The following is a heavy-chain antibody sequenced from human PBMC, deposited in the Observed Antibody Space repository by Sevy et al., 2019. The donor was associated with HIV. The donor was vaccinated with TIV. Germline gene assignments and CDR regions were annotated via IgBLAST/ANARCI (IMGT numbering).Heavy chain of an antibody. V-gene: IGHV3-30*03. D-gene: IGHD6-13*01. J-gene: IGHJ4*02. CDR1: GFTFSSHG. CDR3: ARDSGYSINWYPAY. Sequence: GGSLRLSCAASGFTFSSHGMHWVRQAPGKGLEWAAVISYDGSYKSYGDSVKGRFTISRDDSKNTLYLQMKSLRPEDTAVYYCARDSGYSINWYPAYWGQGTLVTVSS. CDR2: ISYDGSYK.